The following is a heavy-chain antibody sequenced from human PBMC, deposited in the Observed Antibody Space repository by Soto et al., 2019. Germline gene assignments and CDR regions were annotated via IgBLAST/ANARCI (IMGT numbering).Heavy chain of an antibody. CDR1: GFTFSSYA. CDR3: AKAGPYDYVWGSYRTASYYYYYGMDV. Sequence: XASLSLSIAASGFTFSSYAMSCVRQAPRKGLEWVSAISGSVGSTYYADSVKGRFTISRDNSKNTLYLQMNSLRAEDTAVYYCAKAGPYDYVWGSYRTASYYYYYGMDVWGQGTTVTVSS. J-gene: IGHJ6*02. D-gene: IGHD3-16*01. CDR2: ISGSVGST. V-gene: IGHV3-23*01.